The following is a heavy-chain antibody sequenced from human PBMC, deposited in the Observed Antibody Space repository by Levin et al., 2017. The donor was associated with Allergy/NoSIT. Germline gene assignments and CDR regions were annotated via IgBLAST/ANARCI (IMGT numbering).Heavy chain of an antibody. Sequence: GGSLRLSCAASGFTFYSYPMYWVRQAPGKGLEWVAVVSDDEITKYYADSVKGRFSISRDNSENTVYLQMSSLVAEDTAVYYCGRLYRRGWIGGHVDYWGQGTLVTVSS. CDR3: GRLYRRGWIGGHVDY. CDR1: GFTFYSYP. V-gene: IGHV3-30-3*01. CDR2: VSDDEITK. J-gene: IGHJ4*02. D-gene: IGHD6-19*01.